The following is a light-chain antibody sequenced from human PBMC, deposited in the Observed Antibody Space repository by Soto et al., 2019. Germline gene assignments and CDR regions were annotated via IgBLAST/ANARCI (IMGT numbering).Light chain of an antibody. Sequence: EIVLTQSPGTLSLSPGERATLSCRASQSIASSYLAWFQQKPGQAPRLLIYGASSRATGIPDRFSGSGSPTDFTLTITRLEPEDFAVYYCQQYCSSPRFTFGPGTKVDIK. CDR1: QSIASSY. V-gene: IGKV3-20*01. J-gene: IGKJ3*01. CDR3: QQYCSSPRFT. CDR2: GAS.